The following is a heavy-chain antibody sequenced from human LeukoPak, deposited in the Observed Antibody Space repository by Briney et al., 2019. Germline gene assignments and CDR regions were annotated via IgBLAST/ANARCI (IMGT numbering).Heavy chain of an antibody. Sequence: ASVKVSCKASGYTLTSHDINWVRQATGQGLEGMGWMDPNSGDTGYAQKFQGRVTMTRDTSINTAYMELSSLTSEDTAVYYCARAGGDYGDYYHYYYYMDVWGSGTTVTVSS. V-gene: IGHV1-8*01. D-gene: IGHD4-17*01. CDR3: ARAGGDYGDYYHYYYYMDV. CDR1: GYTLTSHD. CDR2: MDPNSGDT. J-gene: IGHJ6*03.